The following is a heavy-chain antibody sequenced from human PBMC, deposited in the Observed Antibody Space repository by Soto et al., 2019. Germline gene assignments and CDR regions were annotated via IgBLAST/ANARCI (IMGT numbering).Heavy chain of an antibody. CDR2: VIPALDTT. CDR3: AGDALSDTYLDFLSGFHWLDP. V-gene: IGHV1-69*11. CDR1: GGTFRSSA. Sequence: QVQLVQSGAEVKEPGSSVTVSCRASGGTFRSSAISWVRQAPGQGLEWLGTVIPALDTTNYAQQFQGRVTITADESTDTAYMDLSSLRSEDTAIYYGAGDALSDTYLDFLSGFHWLDPWGQGTLVAVSS. D-gene: IGHD3-3*01. J-gene: IGHJ5*02.